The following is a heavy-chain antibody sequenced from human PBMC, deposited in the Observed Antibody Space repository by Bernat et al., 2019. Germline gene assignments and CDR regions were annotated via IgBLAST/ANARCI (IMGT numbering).Heavy chain of an antibody. CDR2: IRYDGSNK. CDR3: AAAITMIVVVGDAFDI. V-gene: IGHV3-30*02. Sequence: QVQLVESGGGLVKPGGSLRLSCAASGFTFSSYSMNWVRQAPGKGLEWVAFIRYDGSNKYYADSVKGRFTISRDNSKNTLYLQMNSLRAEDTAVYYCAAAITMIVVVGDAFDIWGQGTMVTVSS. D-gene: IGHD3-22*01. CDR1: GFTFSSYS. J-gene: IGHJ3*02.